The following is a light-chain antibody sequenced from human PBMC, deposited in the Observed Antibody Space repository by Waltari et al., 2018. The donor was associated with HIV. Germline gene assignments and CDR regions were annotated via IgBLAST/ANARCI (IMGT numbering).Light chain of an antibody. CDR1: SSNIGRNY. Sequence: QSVLTQPPSASGAPGQRVTISCSGSSSNIGRNYVYWYQQVPGTAPKLLIYRNNQRPSGVPDRFSGSKSGTSASLAISGLRSEDEADYYCAAWDDSLTAYVVFGGGTKLTVL. CDR2: RNN. V-gene: IGLV1-47*01. CDR3: AAWDDSLTAYVV. J-gene: IGLJ2*01.